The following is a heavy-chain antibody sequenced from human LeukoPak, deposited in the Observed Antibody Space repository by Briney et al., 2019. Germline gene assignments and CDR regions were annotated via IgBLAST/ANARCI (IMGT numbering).Heavy chain of an antibody. J-gene: IGHJ3*02. D-gene: IGHD2-21*02. CDR2: IIPIFGTA. V-gene: IGHV1-69*13. CDR1: GGTFSSYA. Sequence: ASVKVSCKASGGTFSSYAISWVRQAPGQGLEWMGGIIPIFGTANYAQKFQGRVTITADESTSTAYMELSSLRSEDTAVYHCARVSIVVVTAIDLPAFDIWGQGTMVTVSS. CDR3: ARVSIVVVTAIDLPAFDI.